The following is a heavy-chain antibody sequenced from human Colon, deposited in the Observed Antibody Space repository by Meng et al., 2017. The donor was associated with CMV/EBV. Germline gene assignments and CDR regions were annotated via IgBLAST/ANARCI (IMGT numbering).Heavy chain of an antibody. V-gene: IGHV3-74*01. CDR1: GFSFSNYW. Sequence: VKRVESGDGLIQPGGSLRLSCAPSGFSFSNYWMHVVRQAPGGGLVWVSRISNDETTINYADSVKGRFTISRDTAMLYLEMNSLRAEDTAVYYCVRGTDCWPGVDYWGQGTLVTVSS. CDR2: ISNDETTI. D-gene: IGHD2-21*02. CDR3: VRGTDCWPGVDY. J-gene: IGHJ4*02.